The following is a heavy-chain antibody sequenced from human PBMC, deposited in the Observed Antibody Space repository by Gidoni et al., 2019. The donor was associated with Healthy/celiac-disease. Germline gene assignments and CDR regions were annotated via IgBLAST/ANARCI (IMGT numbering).Heavy chain of an antibody. V-gene: IGHV4-39*07. D-gene: IGHD3-22*01. Sequence: QLQLQESGPGLVKPSETLSLTCTVSGGSISSSSYYWGWLRQPPGKGLEWIGSIYYSGSTYYNPSLKSRVTISVDTSKNQFSLKLSSVTAADTAVYYCARDYSPGYYYDSSGYLVYWGQGTLVTVSS. J-gene: IGHJ4*02. CDR2: IYYSGST. CDR3: ARDYSPGYYYDSSGYLVY. CDR1: GGSISSSSYY.